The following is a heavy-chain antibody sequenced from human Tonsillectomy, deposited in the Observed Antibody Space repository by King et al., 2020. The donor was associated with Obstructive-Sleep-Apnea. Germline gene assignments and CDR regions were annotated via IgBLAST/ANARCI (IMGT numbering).Heavy chain of an antibody. Sequence: VQLVESGGVVVQPGGSLRLSCAASGFTFDDYTMHWVRQAPGKGLEWVSVISWDAGSTNYADSVKGRFTISRDNNKNSLYLQMNGLRTEDTALYYCAKDIRPSYYYDSSSGLYWGQGTLVTVSS. J-gene: IGHJ4*02. CDR1: GFTFDDYT. V-gene: IGHV3-43*01. D-gene: IGHD3-22*01. CDR3: AKDIRPSYYYDSSSGLY. CDR2: ISWDAGST.